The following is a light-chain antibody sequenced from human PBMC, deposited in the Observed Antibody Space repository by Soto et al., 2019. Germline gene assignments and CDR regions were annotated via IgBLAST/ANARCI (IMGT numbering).Light chain of an antibody. J-gene: IGKJ5*01. CDR3: QQRSNWPPIT. CDR2: DAY. V-gene: IGKV3-11*01. CDR1: QSVSTY. Sequence: EIVLTQSPATLSLSPGERATFSCRASQSVSTYLAWYQQKPGQAPRLLIYDAYNRATGIPARFSGSGSGTDFTLTISSLEPEDFAVYYCQQRSNWPPITFGQGTRLEI.